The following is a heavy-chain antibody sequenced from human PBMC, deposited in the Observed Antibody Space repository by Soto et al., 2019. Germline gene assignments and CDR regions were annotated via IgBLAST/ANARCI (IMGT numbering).Heavy chain of an antibody. Sequence: QVQLFESGGGVVQPGRSLRLSCAASGFAFSNYAFHCVRQAPGRGLEWVAVISHDGSDEFYAGSVKGRFIVSRDNSKSTVSLHMNSLSREDTGIYFCARSAGLLWFGESSSHGLDVWGQGTTVAVSS. CDR3: ARSAGLLWFGESSSHGLDV. J-gene: IGHJ6*01. CDR2: ISHDGSDE. D-gene: IGHD3-10*01. CDR1: GFAFSNYA. V-gene: IGHV3-30-3*01.